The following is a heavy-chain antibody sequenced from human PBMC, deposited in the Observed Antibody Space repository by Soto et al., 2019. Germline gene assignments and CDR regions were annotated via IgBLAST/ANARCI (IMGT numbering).Heavy chain of an antibody. CDR2: IWFDGSTT. CDR1: GFTFSNYG. V-gene: IGHV3-33*06. D-gene: IGHD3-3*01. J-gene: IGHJ4*02. Sequence: QVQLVESGGGVVQPGRSLRLSCAASGFTFSNYGMHWVRQGPGKGLEWVAAIWFDGSTTYYRDSVKGRFTISRDNSKNTLDLQMNSLRVDDTAVYYCAKDVDFSTGDPSRTFDSWGQGTLVTVS. CDR3: AKDVDFSTGDPSRTFDS.